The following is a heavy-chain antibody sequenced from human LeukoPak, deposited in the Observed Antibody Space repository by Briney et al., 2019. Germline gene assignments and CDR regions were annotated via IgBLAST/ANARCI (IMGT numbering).Heavy chain of an antibody. Sequence: GRSLRLSCAASGFTFSSYGMHWVRQALGKGLEWVAVISYDGSNKYYADSVKGRFTISRDNSKNTLYLQMNSLRAEDTAVYYCAKDYYDSSGYPHFDAFDIWGQGTMVTVSS. CDR1: GFTFSSYG. V-gene: IGHV3-30*18. D-gene: IGHD3-22*01. CDR2: ISYDGSNK. J-gene: IGHJ3*02. CDR3: AKDYYDSSGYPHFDAFDI.